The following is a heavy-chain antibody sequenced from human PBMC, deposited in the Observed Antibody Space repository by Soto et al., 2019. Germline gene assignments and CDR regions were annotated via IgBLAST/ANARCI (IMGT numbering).Heavy chain of an antibody. Sequence: LRLSCAASGFTFSSSSMNWVRQAPGKGLEWVSSISSSSSYIYYADSVKGRFTISRDNAKNSLYLQMNSLRAEDTAVYYCARGAYSGYGPDAFDIWGQGTMVTVSS. CDR2: ISSSSSYI. J-gene: IGHJ3*02. CDR3: ARGAYSGYGPDAFDI. CDR1: GFTFSSSS. V-gene: IGHV3-21*01. D-gene: IGHD5-12*01.